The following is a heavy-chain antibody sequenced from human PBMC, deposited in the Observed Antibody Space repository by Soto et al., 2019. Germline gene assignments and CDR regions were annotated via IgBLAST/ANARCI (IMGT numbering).Heavy chain of an antibody. CDR1: GFTFSTYW. V-gene: IGHV3-7*01. Sequence: ESGGGLVQPGGSLRLPCAASGFTFSTYWMTWVRQPPGKGLEWVASINQDGSERYYVDSMRGRFTISRDNAKNSLYLQMNSLRAEDTAVYYCVCGGNFFVYWGQGTLVTVSP. J-gene: IGHJ4*02. CDR3: VCGGNFFVY. CDR2: INQDGSER. D-gene: IGHD3-16*01.